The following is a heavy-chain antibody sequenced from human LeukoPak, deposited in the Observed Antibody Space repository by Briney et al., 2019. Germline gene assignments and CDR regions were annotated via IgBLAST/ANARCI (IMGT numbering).Heavy chain of an antibody. CDR1: RYTLTELS. Sequence: GASVKVSCKVSRYTLTELSMHWVRQAPGKGREWMGGFDPEDVETIYAQKFQGRVTMTEDTSTDTAYMELSNLRAEDTAVYYCATVVRGSYYGSYFDYWGQGTLVTFSS. V-gene: IGHV1-24*01. D-gene: IGHD1-26*01. J-gene: IGHJ4*02. CDR2: FDPEDVET. CDR3: ATVVRGSYYGSYFDY.